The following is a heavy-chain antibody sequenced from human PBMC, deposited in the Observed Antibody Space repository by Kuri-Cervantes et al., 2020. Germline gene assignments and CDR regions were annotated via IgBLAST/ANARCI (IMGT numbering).Heavy chain of an antibody. V-gene: IGHV3-11*01. CDR2: ISSSGSTI. Sequence: GESLKISCAASGFTFSDYYMSWIRQAPGKGLEWVSYISSSGSTIYYADSVKGRFTTSRDNAKNSLYPQMNSLRAEDTAVYYCARTYGSGSYNWFDPWGQGTLVTVSS. CDR3: ARTYGSGSYNWFDP. CDR1: GFTFSDYY. D-gene: IGHD3-10*01. J-gene: IGHJ5*02.